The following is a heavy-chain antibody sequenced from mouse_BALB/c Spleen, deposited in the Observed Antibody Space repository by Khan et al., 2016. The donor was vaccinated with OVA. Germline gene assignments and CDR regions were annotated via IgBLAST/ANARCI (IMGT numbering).Heavy chain of an antibody. V-gene: IGHV5-9*02. D-gene: IGHD6-2*01. CDR2: ISNGGSYT. CDR3: ERHGGFSHYFSIVY. CDR1: GFAFSSYD. J-gene: IGHJ4*01. Sequence: EVQLQESGGGLVKPGASLKLSCAASGFAFSSYDMSWVRQTPEKRLEWVAIISNGGSYTKYPDSVKGRFTLSRDNARNTPYLQVSSLRSEDAALYDCERHGGFSHYFSIVYWGQGTLVTVSA.